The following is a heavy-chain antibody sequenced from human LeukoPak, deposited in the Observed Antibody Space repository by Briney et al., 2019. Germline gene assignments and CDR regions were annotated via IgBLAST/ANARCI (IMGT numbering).Heavy chain of an antibody. D-gene: IGHD1-26*01. J-gene: IGHJ4*02. Sequence: GWSLRLSCAASVLTFSSYAMHWVRQAPGKGLEWVAVISYDGSNKYYADSVKGRFTISRDNSKNTLYLQMNSLRAEDTAVYYCARDPIVGANTFDYWGQGTLVTVSS. CDR1: VLTFSSYA. CDR3: ARDPIVGANTFDY. V-gene: IGHV3-30-3*01. CDR2: ISYDGSNK.